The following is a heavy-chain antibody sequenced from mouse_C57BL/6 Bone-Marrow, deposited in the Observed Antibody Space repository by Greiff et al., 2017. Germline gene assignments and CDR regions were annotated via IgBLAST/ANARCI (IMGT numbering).Heavy chain of an antibody. V-gene: IGHV1-50*01. CDR1: GYTFTSYW. CDR2: IDPSDSYT. D-gene: IGHD2-4*01. CDR3: ARDDYGYFDY. J-gene: IGHJ2*01. Sequence: QVQLQQPGAELVKPGASVKLSCKASGYTFTSYWMQWVKQRPGQGLEWIGEIDPSDSYTNYNQKFKGKATLTVDTSSSTAYMQLSSLTSEDSAVYYCARDDYGYFDYWGKGTTLTVSS.